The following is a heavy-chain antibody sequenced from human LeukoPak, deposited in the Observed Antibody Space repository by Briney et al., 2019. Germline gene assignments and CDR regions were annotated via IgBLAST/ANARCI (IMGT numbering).Heavy chain of an antibody. CDR2: ISSSGKYK. Sequence: GGSLRLSCAASEFTFSNYGMNWVRQAPGTGLEWVSSISSSGKYKHYADSVKGRFTISRDIAKNSLYLQMSSMRAEDTAVYYCARDFGDENYIDYWGQGTQVTVSS. D-gene: IGHD4-17*01. CDR3: ARDFGDENYIDY. J-gene: IGHJ4*02. CDR1: EFTFSNYG. V-gene: IGHV3-21*01.